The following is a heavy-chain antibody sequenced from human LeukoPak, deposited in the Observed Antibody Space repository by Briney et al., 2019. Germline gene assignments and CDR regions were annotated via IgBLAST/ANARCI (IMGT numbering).Heavy chain of an antibody. J-gene: IGHJ4*02. CDR2: IHYSGDT. V-gene: IGHV4-59*01. Sequence: SETLSLTCTVSGGSISSYYWSWIRQPPGKGLEWLGYIHYSGDTDYNPSLKSRVTMSLHTSENQFSLKLSSVTAADTAVYYCARVGYCSTTRCLRPFDYWGQGTLVTVSS. CDR3: ARVGYCSTTRCLRPFDY. CDR1: GGSISSYY. D-gene: IGHD2-2*01.